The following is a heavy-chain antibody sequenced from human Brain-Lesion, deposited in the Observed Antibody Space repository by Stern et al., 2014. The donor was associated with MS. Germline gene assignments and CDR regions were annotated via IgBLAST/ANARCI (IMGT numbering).Heavy chain of an antibody. J-gene: IGHJ5*02. D-gene: IGHD2-15*01. CDR2: IYYSGNT. Sequence: QVQLVESGPGLVKPSETLSLTCTVAGGSVSSTSYAWAWIRQPPGKGLGWIGTIYYSGNTYYSPSLQSRLTLSLATSKNQVSLNLGSVTAADTAVYYCAGEEDIRYCSGGSCTGNWFDPWGQGTLVTVSS. V-gene: IGHV4-39*01. CDR3: AGEEDIRYCSGGSCTGNWFDP. CDR1: GGSVSSTSYA.